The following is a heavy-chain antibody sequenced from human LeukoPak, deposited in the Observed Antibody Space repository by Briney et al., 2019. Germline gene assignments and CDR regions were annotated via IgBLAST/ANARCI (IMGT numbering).Heavy chain of an antibody. CDR3: ARLDSSCWYQN. Sequence: PSETLSLTCTVSGGSISSYYWSWIRQPPGKGLEWIGYIYYSGSTNYNPSLKSRVTISVDTSKNQFSLKLSSVTAADPAVYYCARLDSSCWYQNWGQGTLVTVSS. J-gene: IGHJ4*02. V-gene: IGHV4-59*08. CDR2: IYYSGST. CDR1: GGSISSYY. D-gene: IGHD6-19*01.